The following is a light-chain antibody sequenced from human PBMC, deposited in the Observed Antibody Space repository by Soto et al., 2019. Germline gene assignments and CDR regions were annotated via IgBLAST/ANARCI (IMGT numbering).Light chain of an antibody. CDR1: QSIGSW. CDR3: QQYNSYRWT. J-gene: IGKJ1*01. Sequence: DVRMTQSPSTLSASVGDRVTITCRASQSIGSWLAWYQQKPVKAPKVLIYDASSLGSGVPSRFSGSGSGTEFTLTINSLQPDDFATYYCQQYNSYRWTFGQGTKVDIK. CDR2: DAS. V-gene: IGKV1-5*01.